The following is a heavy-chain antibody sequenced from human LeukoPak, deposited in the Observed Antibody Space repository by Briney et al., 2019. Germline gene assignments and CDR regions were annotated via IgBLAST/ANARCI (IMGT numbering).Heavy chain of an antibody. CDR2: INPNSGGT. CDR1: GYTFTGYY. D-gene: IGHD3-9*01. V-gene: IGHV1-2*02. CDR3: ARVGDYDILTGSWYYGMDV. J-gene: IGHJ6*02. Sequence: ASVKVSCKASGYTFTGYYMHWVRQAPGQGLEWMGWINPNSGGTNYAQKFQGRVTMTRDTSISTAYMELSRLRSDDTAVYYCARVGDYDILTGSWYYGMDVWAQGPRSPSP.